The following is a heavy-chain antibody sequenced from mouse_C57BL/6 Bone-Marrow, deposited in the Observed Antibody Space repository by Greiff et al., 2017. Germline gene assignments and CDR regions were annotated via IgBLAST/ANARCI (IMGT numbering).Heavy chain of an antibody. D-gene: IGHD1-1*01. Sequence: EVKLVESGEGLVKPGGSLKLSCAASGFTFSSYAMSWVRQTPEKRLEWVAYISRGADYIYYADTVKGRFTISRDNARNTLYLQMSSLKSEDKAMDYCTRTYFSTTGVYAMDYWGQGTSVTVSA. CDR3: TRTYFSTTGVYAMDY. CDR1: GFTFSSYA. V-gene: IGHV5-9-1*02. J-gene: IGHJ4*01. CDR2: ISRGADYI.